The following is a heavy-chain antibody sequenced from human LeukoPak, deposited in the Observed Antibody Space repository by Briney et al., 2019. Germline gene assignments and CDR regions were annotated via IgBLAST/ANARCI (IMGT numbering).Heavy chain of an antibody. Sequence: GRSLRLSCAASGFTFSSYAMHWVRQAPGKGLEWVAVISYDGSNKYYADSVKGRFTISRDNAKNSLYLQMKGLRVEDTAVYYCSSQPAVLDLDCWGQGTLVTVSS. J-gene: IGHJ4*02. CDR1: GFTFSSYA. D-gene: IGHD6-19*01. CDR2: ISYDGSNK. CDR3: SSQPAVLDLDC. V-gene: IGHV3-30-3*01.